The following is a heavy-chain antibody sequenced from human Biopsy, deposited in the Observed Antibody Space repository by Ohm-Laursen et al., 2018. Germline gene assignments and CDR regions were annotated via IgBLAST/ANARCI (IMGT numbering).Heavy chain of an antibody. Sequence: GSLRLSCAASGFNLSAFALHWVRQASGRGLEWVGRIKKKSNNDATAYAESMKGRFSIFRDDSKSTSVLQMNGLKIEDTAVYFCTRSAGYGYDYWGQGILVTVSS. CDR3: TRSAGYGYDY. D-gene: IGHD5-12*01. CDR1: GFNLSAFA. J-gene: IGHJ4*02. CDR2: IKKKSNNDAT. V-gene: IGHV3-73*01.